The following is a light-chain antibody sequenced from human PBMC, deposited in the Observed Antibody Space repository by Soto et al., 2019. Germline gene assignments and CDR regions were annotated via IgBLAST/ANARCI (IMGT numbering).Light chain of an antibody. CDR3: QQYNTWPPIT. CDR2: WAS. CDR1: QSVLYSPNNKNY. J-gene: IGKJ5*01. Sequence: DIVMTQSPDSLAMSLGERATISCKSSQSVLYSPNNKNYLAWHQQKPGQPPKLLIYWASTRESGVPDRFSGSGSGTDFTLTISSLQAEDVALYYCQQYNTWPPITFGQGTLLEIK. V-gene: IGKV4-1*01.